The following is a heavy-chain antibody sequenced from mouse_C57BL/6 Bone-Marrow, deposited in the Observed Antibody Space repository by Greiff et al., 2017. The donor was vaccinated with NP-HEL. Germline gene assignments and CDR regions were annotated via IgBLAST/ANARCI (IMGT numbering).Heavy chain of an antibody. CDR1: GYTFTSYW. CDR3: AREDYDPDVLYAMDY. Sequence: VQLQQPGAELVKPGASVKLSCKASGYTFTSYWMHWVKQRPGRGLEWIGRIEPNSGGTKYNEKFKSKATLTVDKPSSTAYMQLSSLTSEDSAVYYCAREDYDPDVLYAMDYWGQGTSVTVSS. CDR2: IEPNSGGT. J-gene: IGHJ4*01. V-gene: IGHV1-72*01. D-gene: IGHD2-4*01.